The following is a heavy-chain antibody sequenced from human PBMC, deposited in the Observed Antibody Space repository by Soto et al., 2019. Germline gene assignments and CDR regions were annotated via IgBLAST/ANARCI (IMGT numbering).Heavy chain of an antibody. D-gene: IGHD1-20*01. CDR2: IYYSGIT. V-gene: IGHV4-59*01. CDR3: ARYKSNYYYGMDV. CDR1: GGSISSYY. Sequence: QVQLQESGPGLVKPSETLSLTCTVSGGSISSYYWSWIRQPPGKGLEWIGYIYYSGITNYNPSLKSRVTISVDTSKNQFSLKLXSVTAADTAVYYCARYKSNYYYGMDVWGQGTTVTVSS. J-gene: IGHJ6*02.